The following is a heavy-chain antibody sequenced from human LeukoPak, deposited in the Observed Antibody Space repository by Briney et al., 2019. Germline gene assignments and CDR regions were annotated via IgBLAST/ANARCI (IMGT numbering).Heavy chain of an antibody. D-gene: IGHD2-21*01. CDR1: GFTFNDAS. J-gene: IGHJ4*02. CDR2: IKSKSDGETT. V-gene: IGHV3-15*01. CDR3: TTDIQDY. Sequence: PGGSLRLSCAASGFTFNDASTSWVRQAPGKGLEWVGRIKSKSDGETTDYAAPVKGRFTISRDDSINTLYLQINSLKTEDTAVYYCTTDIQDYWGQGTLVTVSS.